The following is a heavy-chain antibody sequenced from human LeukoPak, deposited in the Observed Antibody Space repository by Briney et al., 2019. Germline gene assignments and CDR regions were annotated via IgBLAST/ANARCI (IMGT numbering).Heavy chain of an antibody. J-gene: IGHJ4*02. Sequence: SVKVSCKASKGTFCKYAISRLRQAPGQGLEWMGRIIPILNITHYAQKFQGRVTIAADKSTSTAYMELSSLRSEDTATYYCARDDDRAREVDYWGQGTLVTVSS. CDR2: IIPILNIT. V-gene: IGHV1-69*04. D-gene: IGHD3-22*01. CDR3: ARDDDRAREVDY. CDR1: KGTFCKYA.